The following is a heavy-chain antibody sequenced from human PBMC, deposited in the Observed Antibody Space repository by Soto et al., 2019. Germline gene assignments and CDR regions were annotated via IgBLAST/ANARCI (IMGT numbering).Heavy chain of an antibody. D-gene: IGHD2-15*01. CDR1: GGTFSSYA. CDR2: IIPIFGTA. CDR3: ARSRGKAVVAATHYGMDV. J-gene: IGHJ6*02. Sequence: QVQLVQSGAEVKKPGSSVKVSCKASGGTFSSYAISWVRQAPGQGLEWMGGIIPIFGTANYAQKFQGRVTITADESTSTAYMELSSLRSEDTAVYYCARSRGKAVVAATHYGMDVWGQGTTVTVSS. V-gene: IGHV1-69*01.